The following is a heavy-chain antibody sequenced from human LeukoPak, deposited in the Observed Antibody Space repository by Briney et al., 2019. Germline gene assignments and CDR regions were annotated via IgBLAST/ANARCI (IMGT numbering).Heavy chain of an antibody. D-gene: IGHD3-22*01. CDR1: GFTFHIYA. CDR3: AKGDTMIVVVTYFDY. J-gene: IGHJ4*02. V-gene: IGHV3-23*01. CDR2: IGGGGVST. Sequence: PGGSLRLSCAASGFTFHIYAMSWVRQAPGKGLEWVSSIGGGGVSTYYADSVKGRFTISRDNSKNTLYLQMNSLRAEDTAVYYCAKGDTMIVVVTYFDYWGQGTLVTVSS.